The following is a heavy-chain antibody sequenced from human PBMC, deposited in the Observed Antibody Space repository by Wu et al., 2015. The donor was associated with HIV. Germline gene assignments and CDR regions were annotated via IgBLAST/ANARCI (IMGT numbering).Heavy chain of an antibody. D-gene: IGHD5-24*01. CDR1: GGTFNRYA. CDR3: ARGRDGYSNAGVDY. CDR2: INPIFGTP. V-gene: IGHV1-69*13. Sequence: QVQLVQSGAEVKKPGSSVKVSCKASGGTFNRYAISWVRQAPGQGPEWMGRINPIFGTPNYAQKFQGRVTITADEATSTVYMELSSLRPEDTAVYYCARGRDGYSNAGVDYWGQGTLVTVSS. J-gene: IGHJ4*02.